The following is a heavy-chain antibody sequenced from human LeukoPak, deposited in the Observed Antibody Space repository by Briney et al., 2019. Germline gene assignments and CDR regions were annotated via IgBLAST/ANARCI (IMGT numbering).Heavy chain of an antibody. V-gene: IGHV1-18*01. Sequence: ASVKVSCKASGYTFTSYGISWVRQAPGQGLEWMGWISAYNGNTNYAQKLQGRVTMTTDTSTSTAYMELRSLRSDDTAVYYCASGNKYYYYYYGMDVWGQGTTVTVSS. J-gene: IGHJ6*02. CDR3: ASGNKYYYYYYGMDV. D-gene: IGHD1/OR15-1a*01. CDR1: GYTFTSYG. CDR2: ISAYNGNT.